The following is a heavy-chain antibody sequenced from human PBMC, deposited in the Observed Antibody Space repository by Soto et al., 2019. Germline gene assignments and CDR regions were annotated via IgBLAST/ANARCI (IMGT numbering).Heavy chain of an antibody. CDR1: GYTFTNFG. J-gene: IGHJ5*02. V-gene: IGHV1-18*01. CDR3: ARVIPGVEAWFDP. Sequence: ASVKVSCKASGYTFTNFGVTWVRRAPGQGLEWMGWISAYTDTPNYAQKFRGRVTMTIDTSTSTAHMDLRSLTSDDTAVYYCARVIPGVEAWFDPWGQGTLVTVSS. CDR2: ISAYTDTP. D-gene: IGHD2-2*01.